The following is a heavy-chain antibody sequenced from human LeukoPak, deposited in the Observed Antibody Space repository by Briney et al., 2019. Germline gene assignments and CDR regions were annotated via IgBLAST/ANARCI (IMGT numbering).Heavy chain of an antibody. CDR1: GGSISSYY. D-gene: IGHD2-2*01. Sequence: SETLSLTCTVSGGSISSYYWSWIRQPPGKGLGWIGYIYYSGSTNYNPSLKSRVTISVDTSKNQFSLKLSSVTAADTAVYYCARALGYCSSTSCQGNYYYYMDVWGKGTTVTVSS. V-gene: IGHV4-59*01. CDR2: IYYSGST. CDR3: ARALGYCSSTSCQGNYYYYMDV. J-gene: IGHJ6*03.